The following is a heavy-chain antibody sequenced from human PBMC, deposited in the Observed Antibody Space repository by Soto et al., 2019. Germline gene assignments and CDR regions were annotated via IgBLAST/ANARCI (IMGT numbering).Heavy chain of an antibody. V-gene: IGHV1-46*01. J-gene: IGHJ6*02. CDR2: INPSGGST. CDR3: ARDGTYCSSTSCSPYGMDV. CDR1: GYTFTSYY. Sequence: ASVKVSCKASGYTFTSYYMHWVRQVPGQGLEWMGIINPSGGSTSYAQKFQGRVTMTRDTSTSTVYMELSSLRSEDTAVYYCARDGTYCSSTSCSPYGMDVWGQGTTVTVSS. D-gene: IGHD2-2*01.